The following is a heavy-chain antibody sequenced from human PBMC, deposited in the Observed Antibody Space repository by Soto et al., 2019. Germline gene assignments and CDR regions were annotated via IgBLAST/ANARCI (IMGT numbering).Heavy chain of an antibody. Sequence: GGSLRLSCAASGFTFSSYSMNWVRQAPGRGLEWVSYISSSSSTIYYADSVKGRFTISRDNAKNSLYLQMNSLRAEDTVVYYCARDGYYDILTGPWAFDIWGQGTMVTVSS. CDR1: GFTFSSYS. D-gene: IGHD3-9*01. CDR3: ARDGYYDILTGPWAFDI. V-gene: IGHV3-48*01. CDR2: ISSSSSTI. J-gene: IGHJ3*02.